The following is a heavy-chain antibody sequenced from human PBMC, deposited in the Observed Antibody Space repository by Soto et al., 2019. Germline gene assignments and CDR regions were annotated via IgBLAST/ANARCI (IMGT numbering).Heavy chain of an antibody. J-gene: IGHJ6*02. V-gene: IGHV1-69*13. CDR2: IIPIFGTA. CDR3: GHYYYGMDV. Sequence: ASVKVSCKASGGTFSSYAISWVRQAPGQGLEWMGGIIPIFGTANYAQKFQGRVTITADGSTSTAYMELSSLRSEDTAVYYCGHYYYGMDVWGQGTTVTVSS. CDR1: GGTFSSYA.